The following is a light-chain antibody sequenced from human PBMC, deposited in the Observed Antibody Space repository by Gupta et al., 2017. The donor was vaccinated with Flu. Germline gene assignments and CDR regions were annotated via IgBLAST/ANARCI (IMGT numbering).Light chain of an antibody. J-gene: IGLJ3*02. Sequence: VTISCSGSNTSIGSNIVNCYQQLTGPDHKLLIISNNQRPSAVPVRFTVSRSGTSASPALSGLQSEDEAEDYYSSWDDSLSSCCVFGGGTRVTVL. CDR2: SNN. V-gene: IGLV1-44*01. CDR3: SSWDDSLSSCCV. CDR1: NTSIGSNI.